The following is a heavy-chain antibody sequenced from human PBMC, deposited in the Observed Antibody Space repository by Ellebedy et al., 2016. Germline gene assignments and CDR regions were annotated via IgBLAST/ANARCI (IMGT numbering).Heavy chain of an antibody. CDR1: GASISTYW. J-gene: IGHJ5*02. CDR2: ISNSGHT. D-gene: IGHD2-15*01. V-gene: IGHV4-59*12. CDR3: AGGCSDRCYGGGYSWFDP. Sequence: SETLSLTCTVSGASISTYWWNWIRQPPGKGLEWIGYISNSGHTKYNPSLQSRVTISVDTSKNQFSLKLTSVTAADTAVYYCAGGCSDRCYGGGYSWFDPWGQGTLVTVSS.